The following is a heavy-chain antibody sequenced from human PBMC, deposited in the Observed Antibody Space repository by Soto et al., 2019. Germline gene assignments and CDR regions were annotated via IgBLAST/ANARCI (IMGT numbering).Heavy chain of an antibody. V-gene: IGHV1-46*01. J-gene: IGHJ4*02. CDR2: INPSGGST. Sequence: ASVKVFCKASGYTFTSYYMHWVRQAPGQGLEWMGIINPSGGSTSYAQKFQGRVTMTRDTSTSTVYMELSSLRSEDTAVYYCARVPPTRQWLYYFDYWGQGTLVTVSS. D-gene: IGHD6-19*01. CDR1: GYTFTSYY. CDR3: ARVPPTRQWLYYFDY.